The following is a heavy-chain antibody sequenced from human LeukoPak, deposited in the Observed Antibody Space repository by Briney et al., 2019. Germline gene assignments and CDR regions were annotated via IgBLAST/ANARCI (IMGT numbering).Heavy chain of an antibody. CDR1: GGSISNYY. J-gene: IGHJ5*02. Sequence: PSETLSLTCTVSGGSISNYYWSWIRQSPGKGLEWIGYSDYSGSTNYNPSLKSRVTISVDTSKNQFSLKLTSVTAADTAVYYCARDLSGYYGAGFDPWGQGTLVTVSS. V-gene: IGHV4-59*01. CDR2: SDYSGST. CDR3: ARDLSGYYGAGFDP. D-gene: IGHD3-10*01.